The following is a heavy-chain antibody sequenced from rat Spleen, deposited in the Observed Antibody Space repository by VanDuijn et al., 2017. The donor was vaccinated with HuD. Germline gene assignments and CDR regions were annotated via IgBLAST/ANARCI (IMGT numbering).Heavy chain of an antibody. CDR1: GFSLTGYS. D-gene: IGHD1-1*01. Sequence: EVQLKESGPGLLQSSQTLSLTCSVSGFSLTGYSVHWVRQPPGKGLEWLGVMWSDGNTAYNSALKSRLSIIRDTSKNQVFLKMNSLQTDDSGTYYCTRDGGELTPFDYWGQGVMVTVSS. J-gene: IGHJ2*01. CDR3: TRDGGELTPFDY. CDR2: MWSDGNT. V-gene: IGHV2S63*01.